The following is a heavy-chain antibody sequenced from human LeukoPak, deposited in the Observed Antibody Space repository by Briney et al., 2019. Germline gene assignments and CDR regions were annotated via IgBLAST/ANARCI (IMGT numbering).Heavy chain of an antibody. J-gene: IGHJ5*02. CDR2: ISAYNGNT. D-gene: IGHD3/OR15-3a*01. V-gene: IGHV1-18*01. Sequence: ESSLKLSSTNSNYTFTSYSISLVRQAPGQRLELMGWISAYNGNTNYAQKLQDRVTMTTDTSTSTAYMELRSLRSDDTAVYYCARVLGLVMVQENWFDPWGQGTLVTVSS. CDR3: ARVLGLVMVQENWFDP. CDR1: NYTFTSYS.